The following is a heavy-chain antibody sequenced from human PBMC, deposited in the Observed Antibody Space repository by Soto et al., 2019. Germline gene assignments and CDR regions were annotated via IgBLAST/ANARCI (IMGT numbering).Heavy chain of an antibody. V-gene: IGHV3-23*01. CDR1: EFNFSAYA. Sequence: EVQLLESGGGLVQPGGSLRLSCAASEFNFSAYAMSWVRQAPGKGLEWVSAISGSGGSTYYADSVKGRFTISRDTSKSTLYLQMNSLRVEDTALYYCARSYSSNWYDYFDNWGQEPWSPSPQ. CDR3: ARSYSSNWYDYFDN. J-gene: IGHJ4*01. D-gene: IGHD6-13*01. CDR2: ISGSGGST.